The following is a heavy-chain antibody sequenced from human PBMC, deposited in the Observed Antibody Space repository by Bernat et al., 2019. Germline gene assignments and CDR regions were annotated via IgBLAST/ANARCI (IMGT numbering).Heavy chain of an antibody. CDR2: IYYSGST. J-gene: IGHJ6*03. V-gene: IGHV4-59*01. D-gene: IGHD6-13*01. Sequence: QVQLQESGPGLVKPSETLSLTCTVSGGSISSYYWSWIRQPPGKGLEWIGYIYYSGSTNYNPSLKSRVTISVDTSKNQFSLKLSSVTAADTAVYYCAREGSSWSDNYYYYYYMDVWGKGTTVTVSS. CDR1: GGSISSYY. CDR3: AREGSSWSDNYYYYYYMDV.